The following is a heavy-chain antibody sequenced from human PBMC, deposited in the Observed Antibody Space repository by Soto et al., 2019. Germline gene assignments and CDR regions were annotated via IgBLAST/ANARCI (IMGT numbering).Heavy chain of an antibody. J-gene: IGHJ5*02. CDR2: IYSGGST. CDR1: GFTVSSNY. D-gene: IGHD6-19*01. V-gene: IGHV3-53*04. CDR3: ASTRTPAVAGTPWFDP. Sequence: GGSLRLSCAASGFTVSSNYMSWVRQAPGKGLEWVSVIYSGGSTYYADSVKGRFTISRHNSKNTLYLQMNSLRAEDTAVYYCASTRTPAVAGTPWFDPWDQGTLVTVSS.